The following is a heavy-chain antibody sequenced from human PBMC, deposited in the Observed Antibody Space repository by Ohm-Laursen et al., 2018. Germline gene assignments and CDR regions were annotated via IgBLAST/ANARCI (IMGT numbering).Heavy chain of an antibody. D-gene: IGHD2-21*02. CDR3: AHDERAGVTSSS. CDR1: GFTLARFW. V-gene: IGHV3-7*01. Sequence: SLRLSCAASGFTLARFWMKWVRQTPGKGLEWVANMNHDGSLINYVDSVKGRFTISRDNAKNAVYLQMDSLRLEDTAVYYCAHDERAGVTSSSWGQGTLVTASS. J-gene: IGHJ4*02. CDR2: MNHDGSLI.